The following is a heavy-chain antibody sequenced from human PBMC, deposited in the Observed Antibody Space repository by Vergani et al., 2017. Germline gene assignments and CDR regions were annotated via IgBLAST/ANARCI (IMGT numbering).Heavy chain of an antibody. D-gene: IGHD5-18*01. V-gene: IGHV4-38-2*02. CDR2: IYHSGST. CDR1: GYSISSGYY. Sequence: QVQLQESGPGLVKPSETLSLTCTVSGYSISSGYYWGWIRQPPGKGLEWIGRIYHSGSTYYNPSLKSRVTISVDTSKNQFSLKLSSVTAADTAVYYCARDDSYGYLDYWGQGTLVTVSS. CDR3: ARDDSYGYLDY. J-gene: IGHJ4*02.